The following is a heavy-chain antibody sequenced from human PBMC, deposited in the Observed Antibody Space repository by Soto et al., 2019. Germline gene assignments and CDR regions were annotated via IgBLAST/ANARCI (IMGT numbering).Heavy chain of an antibody. J-gene: IGHJ6*02. D-gene: IGHD3-10*01. CDR2: LKTDNGGT. Sequence: QVQLVQSGAEVKPPGASVKVSCKASGYTFTGHYMHWVRPGSGKRLEYLGWLKTDNGGTYYTPSIQGRVTFTRDTSTSTAYMALSGLQSDVTAVYFCARDLCPLGSGSPCPLYGLDIWGQGTTVVVSS. CDR1: GYTFTGHY. V-gene: IGHV1-2*02. CDR3: ARDLCPLGSGSPCPLYGLDI.